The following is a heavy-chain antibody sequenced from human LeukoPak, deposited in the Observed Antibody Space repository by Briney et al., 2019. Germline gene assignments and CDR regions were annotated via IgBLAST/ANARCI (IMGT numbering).Heavy chain of an antibody. CDR1: GGSFSGYY. CDR3: ARGQWLPVFDF. Sequence: SETLSLTCAVYGGSFSGYYWSWIRQSPGKGLEWIGEINHSGSTNYNPSLKSRVTISVDTSKSHFSLKLSSVTAADTAVYYCARGQWLPVFDFWGQGTLVTVSS. J-gene: IGHJ4*02. V-gene: IGHV4-34*01. D-gene: IGHD3-22*01. CDR2: INHSGST.